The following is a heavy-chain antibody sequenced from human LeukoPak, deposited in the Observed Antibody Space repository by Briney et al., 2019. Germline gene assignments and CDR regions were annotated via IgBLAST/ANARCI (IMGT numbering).Heavy chain of an antibody. J-gene: IGHJ4*02. V-gene: IGHV1-18*01. CDR2: ISAYNGNT. Sequence: GASVKVSCKASGYTFTSYGISWVRQAPGQGLEWMGWISAYNGNTNYAQKFQGRVTMTTDTSTSTAYMELRSLRSDDTAVYYCARDAQVTGTTPLDYWGQGTLVTVSS. D-gene: IGHD1-20*01. CDR3: ARDAQVTGTTPLDY. CDR1: GYTFTSYG.